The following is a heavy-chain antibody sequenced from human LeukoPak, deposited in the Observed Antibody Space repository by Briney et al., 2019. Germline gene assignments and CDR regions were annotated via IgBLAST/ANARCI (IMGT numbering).Heavy chain of an antibody. CDR3: AKARGYYYDSSGLNY. Sequence: GGSLRLSCAASGFTFSSYGMHWVRQAPGKGLEWVAFIRYDGSNKYYADSVKGRFTISRDNSKNTLYLQMNSLRAEDTAVYYCAKARGYYYDSSGLNYWGQGTLVTVSS. J-gene: IGHJ4*02. CDR1: GFTFSSYG. V-gene: IGHV3-30*02. CDR2: IRYDGSNK. D-gene: IGHD3-22*01.